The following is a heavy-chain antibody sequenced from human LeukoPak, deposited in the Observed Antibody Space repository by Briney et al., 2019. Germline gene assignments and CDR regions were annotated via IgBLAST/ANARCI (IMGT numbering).Heavy chain of an antibody. V-gene: IGHV1-69*13. CDR2: IIPIFGTA. Sequence: SVKVSCKASGGTFSSYAISWVRQAPGQGLEWMGGIIPIFGTANYAQMLQGRVTITADESTTTAYMELSSLRSEDTAVYYCVLDFWSGYYTFGFXPWGQGTLVT. D-gene: IGHD3-3*01. J-gene: IGHJ5*02. CDR3: VLDFWSGYYTFGFXP. CDR1: GGTFSSYA.